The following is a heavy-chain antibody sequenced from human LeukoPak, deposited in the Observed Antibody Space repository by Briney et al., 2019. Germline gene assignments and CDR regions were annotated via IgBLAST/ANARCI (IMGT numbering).Heavy chain of an antibody. V-gene: IGHV3-15*01. D-gene: IGHD6-13*01. Sequence: MTGGSLRLSCAASGFTFNNAWMNWVRQAPGKGLEWVARIKSKTDGGTTDYAAPVKGRFTISRDDSKNTVYLQMNSLRTEDTAVYYCARDGRSSNWYYSDHWGRGTLVTVSS. CDR2: IKSKTDGGTT. CDR3: ARDGRSSNWYYSDH. J-gene: IGHJ4*02. CDR1: GFTFNNAW.